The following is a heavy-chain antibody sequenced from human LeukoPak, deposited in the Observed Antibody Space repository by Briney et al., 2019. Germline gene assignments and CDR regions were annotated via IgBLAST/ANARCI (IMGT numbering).Heavy chain of an antibody. V-gene: IGHV1-18*01. D-gene: IGHD6-19*01. CDR1: GYTSTSYG. Sequence: ASVKVSCKASGYTSTSYGISWVRQAPGQGLEWMGWISAYNGNTNYAQKLQGRVTMTTDTSTSTAYMELRSLRSDDTAVYYCARDRAPYSSGWYTREDDAFDIWGQGTMVTVSS. CDR3: ARDRAPYSSGWYTREDDAFDI. J-gene: IGHJ3*02. CDR2: ISAYNGNT.